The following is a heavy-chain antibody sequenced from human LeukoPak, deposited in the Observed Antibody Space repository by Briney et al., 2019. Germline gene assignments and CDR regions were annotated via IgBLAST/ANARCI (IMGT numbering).Heavy chain of an antibody. CDR2: IYYSGNT. D-gene: IGHD3-10*01. J-gene: IGHJ5*02. CDR1: GDSISTSNSY. V-gene: IGHV4-39*07. CDR3: ARGTFRQYRGPSWFDP. Sequence: KTSETLSLACTVSGDSISTSNSYWGWIRQPPGKGLEWIGSIYYSGNTYYNASLKSRVTISVDTSRNLFSMKLSSVTAADTALYYCARGTFRQYRGPSWFDPWGQGTLVTVSS.